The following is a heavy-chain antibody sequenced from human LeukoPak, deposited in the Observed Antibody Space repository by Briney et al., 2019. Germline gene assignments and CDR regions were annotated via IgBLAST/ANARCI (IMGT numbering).Heavy chain of an antibody. Sequence: GASVKVSCKASGYTFTTYAMHWVRQAPGRRLEWMGWINGDNGNTKFSQNFQGRVTMTTDTSTSTAYMELRSLRSDDTAVYYCARDYCSSTSCYFDYWGQGTLVTVSS. V-gene: IGHV1-3*01. D-gene: IGHD2-2*01. J-gene: IGHJ4*02. CDR2: INGDNGNT. CDR1: GYTFTTYA. CDR3: ARDYCSSTSCYFDY.